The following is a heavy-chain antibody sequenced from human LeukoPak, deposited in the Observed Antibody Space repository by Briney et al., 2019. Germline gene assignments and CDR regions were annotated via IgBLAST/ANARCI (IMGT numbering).Heavy chain of an antibody. J-gene: IGHJ4*02. CDR1: GFTFSSYE. Sequence: GGSLRLSCAASGFTFSSYEMNWVRQAPGKGLEWVSYISSSGSTIYYADSVKGRFTISRDNAKNSLYLQMNSLRADDTAVYFCARGRFCGGGSCYLDYWGQGNLVTVSS. CDR3: ARGRFCGGGSCYLDY. D-gene: IGHD2-15*01. CDR2: ISSSGSTI. V-gene: IGHV3-48*03.